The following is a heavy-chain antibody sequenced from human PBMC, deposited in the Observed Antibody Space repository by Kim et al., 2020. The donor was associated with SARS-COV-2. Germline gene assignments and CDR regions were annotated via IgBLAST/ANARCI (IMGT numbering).Heavy chain of an antibody. Sequence: GGSLRLSCAASGFTFSSYAMHWVRQAPGKGLEGVAVISYDGSNKYYADSVKGRFTISRDNSKNTLYLQMNSLRAEDTAVYYCAREGDDYEVYWGQGTLVTVSS. CDR2: ISYDGSNK. J-gene: IGHJ4*02. V-gene: IGHV3-30*04. CDR1: GFTFSSYA. CDR3: AREGDDYEVY. D-gene: IGHD4-17*01.